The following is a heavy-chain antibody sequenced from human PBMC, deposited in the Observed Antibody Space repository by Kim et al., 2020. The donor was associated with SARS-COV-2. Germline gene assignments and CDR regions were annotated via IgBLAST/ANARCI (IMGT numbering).Heavy chain of an antibody. CDR3: GGIYPFGVVLDDY. Sequence: ASVKVSCKASGYTFTSYAMNWVRQAPGQGLEWMGWINTNTGNPTYAQGFTGRFVFSLDTSVSTAYLQISSLKAEDPAVYYCGGIYPFGVVLDDYWGQGTLVTVSS. V-gene: IGHV7-4-1*02. CDR1: GYTFTSYA. D-gene: IGHD3-3*01. J-gene: IGHJ4*02. CDR2: INTNTGNP.